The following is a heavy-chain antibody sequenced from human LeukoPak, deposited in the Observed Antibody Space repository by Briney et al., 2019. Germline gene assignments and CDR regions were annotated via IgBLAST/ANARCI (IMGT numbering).Heavy chain of an antibody. J-gene: IGHJ4*02. V-gene: IGHV3-23*01. D-gene: IGHD6-19*01. Sequence: GGSLRLSCAASGFTFSNYAMSWVRQAPGKGLEWVSAISGSGSSTYYADSVKGRFTISRDNSKNTLYLQMNSLRTEDTAVYYCTKDQKVAMVGTFIDSWGQGTLVTVSS. CDR2: ISGSGSST. CDR3: TKDQKVAMVGTFIDS. CDR1: GFTFSNYA.